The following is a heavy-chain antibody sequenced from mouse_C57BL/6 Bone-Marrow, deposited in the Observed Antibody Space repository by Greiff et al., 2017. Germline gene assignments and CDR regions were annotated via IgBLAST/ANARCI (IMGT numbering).Heavy chain of an antibody. CDR1: GFTFSSYA. V-gene: IGHV5-4*03. D-gene: IGHD2-14*01. J-gene: IGHJ2*01. CDR3: DRDLHLETTVLDY. CDR2: ISDGGSYT. Sequence: EVKLVESGGGLVKPGGSLKLSCAASGFTFSSYAMSWVRQTPEKRLEWVATISDGGSYTYYPDNVKGRFTISRDNAKNNLYLQMSHLKSEDFERYDDDRDLHLETTVLDYWGQGTTLTVSS.